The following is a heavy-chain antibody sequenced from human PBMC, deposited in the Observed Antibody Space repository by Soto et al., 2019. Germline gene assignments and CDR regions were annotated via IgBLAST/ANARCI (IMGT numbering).Heavy chain of an antibody. V-gene: IGHV1-18*01. CDR2: ISAYNGNT. CDR3: AKTGLLEWLDYYYYGMDV. D-gene: IGHD3-3*01. J-gene: IGHJ6*02. CDR1: GYTFTSYG. Sequence: ASVKVSCKASGYTFTSYGISWVRQAPGQGLEWMGWISAYNGNTNYAQKLQGRVTMTTDTSTSTAYMELRSLRSDDTAVYYCAKTGLLEWLDYYYYGMDVWGQGTRFTVSS.